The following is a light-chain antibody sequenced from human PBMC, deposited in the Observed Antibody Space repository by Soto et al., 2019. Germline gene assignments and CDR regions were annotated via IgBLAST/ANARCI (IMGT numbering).Light chain of an antibody. Sequence: EIHLTQSPGTLSLSPGERVTLSCRASQSVNNNFLSWYQQKPGQAPRLLIYAASSGATGIPDRFSGSGSGTDFTLTSNRLEPEDFVVYYCQYYGNSRITFGQGTRLEIK. V-gene: IGKV3-20*01. CDR2: AAS. J-gene: IGKJ5*01. CDR3: QYYGNSRIT. CDR1: QSVNNNF.